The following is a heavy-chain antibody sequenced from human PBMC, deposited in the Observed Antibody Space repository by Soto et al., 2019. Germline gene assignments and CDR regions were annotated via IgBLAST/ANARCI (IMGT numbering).Heavy chain of an antibody. V-gene: IGHV1-24*01. D-gene: IGHD6-13*01. CDR2: FDHEDGET. Sequence: QVQLVQSGAEVKKPGASVKHSCKVSGYTLTELSMHWVRQAPGKGLEWLGGFDHEDGETIYAQKFQRRVTMTADKSTDTADMEPSSLRSEDPAVYYCARPSTGTELALDYCGQGTLLTVSS. CDR3: ARPSTGTELALDY. J-gene: IGHJ4*02. CDR1: GYTLTELS.